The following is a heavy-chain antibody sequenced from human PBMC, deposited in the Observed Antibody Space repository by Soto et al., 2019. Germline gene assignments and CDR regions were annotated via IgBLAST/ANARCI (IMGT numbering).Heavy chain of an antibody. CDR3: ARDESFSSLSGYYGMDV. CDR1: GFTFSSYD. J-gene: IGHJ6*02. V-gene: IGHV3-13*01. D-gene: IGHD3-10*01. CDR2: IGTPGDT. Sequence: GVSLTLSCLASGFTFSSYDMHWARQATGKGMECGSAIGTPGDTDYPGAVKRRFTISRENAKNSLYPQMNSLRAGDTAAYYCARDESFSSLSGYYGMDVWGQGTMVTVSS.